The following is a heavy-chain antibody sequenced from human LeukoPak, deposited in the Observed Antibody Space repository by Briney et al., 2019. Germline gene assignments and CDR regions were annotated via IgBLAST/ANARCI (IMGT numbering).Heavy chain of an antibody. J-gene: IGHJ4*02. V-gene: IGHV3-23*01. D-gene: IGHD3-10*01. CDR3: AKVHELLWFRY. CDR2: ISGSGGST. Sequence: PGGSLRLSCAASGFTLSDYGMHWVRQAPGKGLEWVSAISGSGGSTYYADSVKGRFTISRDNSKNTLYLQMNSLRAEDTAVYYCAKVHELLWFRYWGQGTLVTVSS. CDR1: GFTLSDYG.